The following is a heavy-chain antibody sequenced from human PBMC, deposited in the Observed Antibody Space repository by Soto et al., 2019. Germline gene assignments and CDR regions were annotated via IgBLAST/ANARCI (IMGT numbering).Heavy chain of an antibody. CDR3: ARCDYDFWSGYYFGYYYGMDV. CDR2: IIPIFGTA. D-gene: IGHD3-3*01. J-gene: IGHJ6*02. Sequence: SVKVSCKASGGTFSSYAISWVRQAPGQGLEWMGGIIPIFGTANYAQKFQGRVTITADESTSTAYMELSSLRSEDTAVYYCARCDYDFWSGYYFGYYYGMDVWGQGTTVTVSS. V-gene: IGHV1-69*13. CDR1: GGTFSSYA.